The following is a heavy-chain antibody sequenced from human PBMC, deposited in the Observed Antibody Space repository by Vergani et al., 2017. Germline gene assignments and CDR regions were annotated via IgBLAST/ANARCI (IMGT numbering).Heavy chain of an antibody. D-gene: IGHD2-15*01. CDR2: IYYSGST. CDR1: GGSISSGGYY. V-gene: IGHV4-31*03. Sequence: QVQLQESGPGLVKPSQTLSLTCTVSGGSISSGGYYWSWIRQHPGKGLEWIGYIYYSGSTYYNPSLKSRVTISVDTSKNQFSLKLSFVTAADTAVYYCARSFVSGGSCFDYWGQGTLVTVSS. J-gene: IGHJ4*02. CDR3: ARSFVSGGSCFDY.